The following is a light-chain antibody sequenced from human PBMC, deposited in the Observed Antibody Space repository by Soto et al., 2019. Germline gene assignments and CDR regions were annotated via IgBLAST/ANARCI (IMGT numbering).Light chain of an antibody. V-gene: IGKV1-5*03. CDR2: KAS. CDR3: QQYNSYPWT. J-gene: IGKJ1*01. Sequence: DIQMTQSPSTLSASVGDRVTTTCRASQSISSWLAWYQQKPGKAPKLLIFKASSLESGVPSRFSGSGSGTEFTLTTSSLQPDDFATYYCQQYNSYPWTFGQGTKVEIK. CDR1: QSISSW.